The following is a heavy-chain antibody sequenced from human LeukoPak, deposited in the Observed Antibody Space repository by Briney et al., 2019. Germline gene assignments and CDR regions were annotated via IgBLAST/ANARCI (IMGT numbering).Heavy chain of an antibody. CDR2: IYTSGST. J-gene: IGHJ4*02. D-gene: IGHD5-12*01. V-gene: IGHV4-4*07. CDR3: ARESQWLPFDY. CDR1: GGSISSYY. Sequence: ESSETLSLTCTVSGGSISSYYWSWIRQPAGKGLEWIGRIYTSGSTNYNPSLKSRVIMSVDTPKNQFSLKLSSVTAADTAVYYCARESQWLPFDYWGQGTLVTVSS.